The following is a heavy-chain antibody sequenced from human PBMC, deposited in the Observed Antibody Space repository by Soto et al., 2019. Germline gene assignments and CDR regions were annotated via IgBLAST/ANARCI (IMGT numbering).Heavy chain of an antibody. V-gene: IGHV1-69*12. CDR3: ASAPSRYYYYGMDV. Sequence: QVQLVQSGAEVKKPGSSVKVSCKGSGGTFSSYAISWVRQAPGQGLEWMGGIIPIFGTANYAQKFQGRVTITADESTSTDYMELSSLRSEDTAVYYCASAPSRYYYYGMDVWGQGTTVTVSS. CDR1: GGTFSSYA. D-gene: IGHD7-27*01. J-gene: IGHJ6*02. CDR2: IIPIFGTA.